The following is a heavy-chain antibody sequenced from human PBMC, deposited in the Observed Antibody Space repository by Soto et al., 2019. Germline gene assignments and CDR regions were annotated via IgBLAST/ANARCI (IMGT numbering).Heavy chain of an antibody. CDR3: AKGTVVVLGYFDL. CDR2: ISGSGGST. V-gene: IGHV3-23*01. D-gene: IGHD3-22*01. J-gene: IGHJ2*01. Sequence: GGSLRLSCAASGFTFSSYAMSWVRQAPGKGLEWVSAISGSGGSTYYADSVKGRFTISRDNSKSTLYLQMNSLRAEDTAVYYCAKGTVVVLGYFDLWGRGTLVTVSS. CDR1: GFTFSSYA.